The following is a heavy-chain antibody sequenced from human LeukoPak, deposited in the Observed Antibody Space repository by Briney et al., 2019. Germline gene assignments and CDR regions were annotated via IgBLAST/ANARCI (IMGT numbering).Heavy chain of an antibody. CDR1: GFTFSSYA. J-gene: IGHJ4*02. D-gene: IGHD3-22*01. CDR3: AKGYYYDSSGYYSPFDY. V-gene: IGHV3-23*01. CDR2: ISGSGGST. Sequence: PGGSLRLSCAASGFTFSSYAMSWVRQAPGKGLEWVSAISGSGGSTYYADSVKGRFTISRDNSKNTQYLQMNSLRAEDTAVYYCAKGYYYDSSGYYSPFDYWGQGTLGTVSS.